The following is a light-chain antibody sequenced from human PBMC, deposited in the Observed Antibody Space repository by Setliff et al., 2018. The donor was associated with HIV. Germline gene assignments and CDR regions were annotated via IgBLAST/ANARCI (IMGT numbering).Light chain of an antibody. J-gene: IGLJ1*01. V-gene: IGLV2-14*03. CDR1: SNDVGGYNY. Sequence: QSVLTQPASVSGSPGQSITISCTGTSNDVGGYNYVSWYRQHPGKAPKLMIYDVSNRPSGVSNRFSGSKSGNTASLTISGLQAEDEADYYCSSYTYSGTLGFGTGTKVTVL. CDR2: DVS. CDR3: SSYTYSGTLG.